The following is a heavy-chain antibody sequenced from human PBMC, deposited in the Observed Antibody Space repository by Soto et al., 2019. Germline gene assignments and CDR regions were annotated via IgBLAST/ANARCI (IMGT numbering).Heavy chain of an antibody. J-gene: IGHJ4*02. D-gene: IGHD5-18*01. CDR3: ARPITAMVGLDY. CDR1: GFTFSSYG. Sequence: PGGSLRLSCVASGFTFSSYGMHWVRQAPGKGLEWVAIISYDGSNKYYADSVKGRFTISRDNSKNTLYLQMNSLRAEDTAVYYCARPITAMVGLDYWGQGTLVTVSS. V-gene: IGHV3-30*03. CDR2: ISYDGSNK.